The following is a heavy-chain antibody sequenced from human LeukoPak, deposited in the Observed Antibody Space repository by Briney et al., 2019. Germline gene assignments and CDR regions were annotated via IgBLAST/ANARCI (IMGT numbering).Heavy chain of an antibody. CDR3: ARDDDSSGQLDY. CDR2: ISSGGGTI. V-gene: IGHV3-48*04. CDR1: GFSFSSYS. D-gene: IGHD3-22*01. J-gene: IGHJ4*02. Sequence: HPGGSLRLSCAASGFSFSSYSMNWVRQAPGKGLEWVSYISSGGGTIYYADSVKGRFTISRDNAKNSLYLQMNSLRAEDTAMYYCARDDDSSGQLDYWGQGTLVTVSS.